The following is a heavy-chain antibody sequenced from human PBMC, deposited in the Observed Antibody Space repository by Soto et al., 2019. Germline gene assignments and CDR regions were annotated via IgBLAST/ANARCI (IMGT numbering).Heavy chain of an antibody. J-gene: IGHJ5*02. CDR3: ARYLHGYVSFRFDP. V-gene: IGHV3-21*01. Sequence: GGSPRLSCAASGFTFSSYSMNWVRQAPGKKLEWVSCISSRSSYTYYADSVKGRFTISRDNAKNSLHLQMHSLGADHSAVYYCARYLHGYVSFRFDPWGQGTLVTVSS. D-gene: IGHD5-12*01. CDR2: ISSRSSYT. CDR1: GFTFSSYS.